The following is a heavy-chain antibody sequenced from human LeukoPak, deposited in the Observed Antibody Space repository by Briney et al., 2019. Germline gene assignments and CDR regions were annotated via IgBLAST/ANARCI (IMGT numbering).Heavy chain of an antibody. J-gene: IGHJ4*02. CDR1: GYTLTGYY. V-gene: IGHV1-2*02. CDR2: INPNSGGT. CDR3: ARGAGYSSGWYGY. D-gene: IGHD6-19*01. Sequence: WASVKVSCKASGYTLTGYYMHWVRQAPGQGLEWMGWINPNSGGTNYAQKFQGRVTMTRDTSISTAYMELSRLRSDDTAVYYCARGAGYSSGWYGYWGQGTLVTVSS.